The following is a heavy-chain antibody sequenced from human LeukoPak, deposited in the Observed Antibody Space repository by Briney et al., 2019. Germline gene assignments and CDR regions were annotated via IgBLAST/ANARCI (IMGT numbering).Heavy chain of an antibody. D-gene: IGHD6-19*01. Sequence: GRSLRLSCAASGFTFSSYGMHWVRQAPGRGLEWVAVIWYDGSNKYYADSVKGRFTISRDNSKNTLYLQMNSLRAEDTAVYYCARDQAVAGTYYYYYGMDVWGQGTTVTVSS. CDR1: GFTFSSYG. CDR3: ARDQAVAGTYYYYYGMDV. V-gene: IGHV3-33*01. CDR2: IWYDGSNK. J-gene: IGHJ6*02.